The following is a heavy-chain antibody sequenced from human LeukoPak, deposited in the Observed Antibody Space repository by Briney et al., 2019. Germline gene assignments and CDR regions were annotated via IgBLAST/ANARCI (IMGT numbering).Heavy chain of an antibody. J-gene: IGHJ4*02. CDR1: GGSISSGGYS. D-gene: IGHD3-10*01. Sequence: SETLSLTCAVSGGSISSGGYSWSWIRQLPGKGLEWIGYIYHSGSTYYNPSLKSRVTISVDRSKNQFSLKLSSVTAADTAAYYCARDKFGYHDYWGQGTLVTVSS. CDR3: ARDKFGYHDY. CDR2: IYHSGST. V-gene: IGHV4-30-2*01.